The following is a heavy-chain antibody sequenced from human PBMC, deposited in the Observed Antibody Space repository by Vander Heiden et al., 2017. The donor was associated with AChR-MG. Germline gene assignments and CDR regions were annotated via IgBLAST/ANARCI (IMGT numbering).Heavy chain of an antibody. Sequence: EVQLLESGGGLVQPGGSLRLSCAASGFTFSSYAMSWVRQAPGKGLEWVSAISGSGGSTYYADSVKGRFTISRDNSKNTLYLQMNSLRAEDTAVYYCAKSETYYYDSSGYYPDLFQHWGQGTLVTVSS. J-gene: IGHJ1*01. CDR2: ISGSGGST. D-gene: IGHD3-22*01. CDR3: AKSETYYYDSSGYYPDLFQH. V-gene: IGHV3-23*01. CDR1: GFTFSSYA.